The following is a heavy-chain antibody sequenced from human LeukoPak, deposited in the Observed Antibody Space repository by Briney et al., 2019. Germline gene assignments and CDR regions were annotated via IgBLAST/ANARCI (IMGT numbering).Heavy chain of an antibody. CDR3: AKWGDYDVLTGYYVSDY. Sequence: GGSLRLSCAASGFTFSNYAMSWVRQAPGKGLEWVPAITGSGGNTYYADSVKGRFTISRDNSKNTVFLQMNSLRAEDTAVYYCAKWGDYDVLTGYYVSDYRGQGTLVTVSS. V-gene: IGHV3-23*01. CDR1: GFTFSNYA. CDR2: ITGSGGNT. J-gene: IGHJ4*02. D-gene: IGHD3-9*01.